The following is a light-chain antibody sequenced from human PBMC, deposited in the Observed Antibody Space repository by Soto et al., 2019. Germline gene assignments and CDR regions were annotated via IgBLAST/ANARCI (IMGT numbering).Light chain of an antibody. CDR2: GNS. V-gene: IGLV1-40*01. CDR3: QSYGSSLSGVV. Sequence: QSVLTQPPSVSGAPGQRVTISCTGSSSNIGAGYDVQWYQQLPGTAPKLLIYGNSNRPSGVPDRFSGSKSGTSASLAITGLQAEDEADYYSQSYGSSLSGVVFGGGAPLTVL. CDR1: SSNIGAGYD. J-gene: IGLJ2*01.